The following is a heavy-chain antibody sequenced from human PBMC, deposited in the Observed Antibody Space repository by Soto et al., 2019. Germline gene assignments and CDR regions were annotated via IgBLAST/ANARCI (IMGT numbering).Heavy chain of an antibody. CDR3: ARDRTLVRGVIIWLFDY. J-gene: IGHJ4*02. CDR2: IDPRSGGT. Sequence: HVQLVQSGTEVKKPGASVRVSCMVSGYPFTTYYIHWVRQAPGQGLEWMGWIDPRSGGTVYEQKFQGRVTMTRDTSISTVYMDLSGLTSDDTALYYCARDRTLVRGVIIWLFDYWGQGTLVTVSS. V-gene: IGHV1-2*02. D-gene: IGHD3-10*01. CDR1: GYPFTTYY.